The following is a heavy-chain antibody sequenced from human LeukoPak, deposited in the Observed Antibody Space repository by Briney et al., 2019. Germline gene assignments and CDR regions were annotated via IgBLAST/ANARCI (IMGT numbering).Heavy chain of an antibody. V-gene: IGHV3-30*07. CDR2: ISYDGSNK. J-gene: IGHJ4*02. D-gene: IGHD3-10*01. CDR1: GFTFSSYA. Sequence: PGGSLRLSCAAPGFTFSSYAMHWVRQAPGKGLEWVAVISYDGSNKYYADSVKGRFTISRDNSKNTLYLQMNSLRAEDTAVYFCAKELHGSGNYAFDYWGQGTLVTVSS. CDR3: AKELHGSGNYAFDY.